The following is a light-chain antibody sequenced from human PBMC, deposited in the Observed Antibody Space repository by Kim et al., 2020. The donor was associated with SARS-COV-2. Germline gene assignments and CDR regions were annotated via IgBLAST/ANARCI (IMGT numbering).Light chain of an antibody. CDR3: NSRDSSGNHVV. J-gene: IGLJ2*01. CDR2: GKN. Sequence: SSELTQDPAVSVALGQTVRITCQGDSLRSYYASWYQQKPGQAPVLVNYGKNNRPSGIPDRFSGSSSGNTASLTTTRAPAEGEDDYYCNSRDSSGNHVVFG. V-gene: IGLV3-19*01. CDR1: SLRSYY.